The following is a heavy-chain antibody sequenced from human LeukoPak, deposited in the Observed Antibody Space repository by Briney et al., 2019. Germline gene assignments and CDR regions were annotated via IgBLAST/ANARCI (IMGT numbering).Heavy chain of an antibody. CDR1: GGSISSYY. V-gene: IGHV4-59*01. J-gene: IGHJ4*02. D-gene: IGHD3-9*01. Sequence: SETLSLTCTVSGGSISSYYWSWIRQPPGKGLEWIGYIYYSGSTNYNPSLKSRVTISVDMSKNQFSLKLSSVTAADTAVYYCARGGDILTGYLHPLDYWGQGTLVTVSS. CDR3: ARGGDILTGYLHPLDY. CDR2: IYYSGST.